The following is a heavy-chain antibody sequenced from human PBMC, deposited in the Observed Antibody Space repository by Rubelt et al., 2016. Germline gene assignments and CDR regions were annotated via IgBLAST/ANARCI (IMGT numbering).Heavy chain of an antibody. D-gene: IGHD6-13*01. CDR2: IYYSGST. CDR3: ARRMKQLVRRGFDY. V-gene: IGHV4-61*01. J-gene: IGHJ4*02. CDR1: GGSVSSANFY. Sequence: QVQLQESGPGLVKPSETLSLTCSVSGGSVSSANFYWSWIRQPPGKGLEWIGYIYYSGSTNYNPSPKGLVTISVETSKNQFSLKLSSVTAADTAVYYCARRMKQLVRRGFDYWGQGTLVTVSS.